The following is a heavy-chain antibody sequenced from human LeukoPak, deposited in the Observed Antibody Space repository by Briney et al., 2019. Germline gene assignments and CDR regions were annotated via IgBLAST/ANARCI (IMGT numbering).Heavy chain of an antibody. Sequence: ASVKVSCKASGYTFTSYGISWVRQAPGQGLEWMGWISGYNGNTNYAQKFQGRVTMTTDTSTSTAYMEVRSLRSDDTAVYYCARESRQYCSSTSCSSDYWGQGTLVTVSS. V-gene: IGHV1-18*01. D-gene: IGHD2-2*01. CDR3: ARESRQYCSSTSCSSDY. CDR2: ISGYNGNT. J-gene: IGHJ4*02. CDR1: GYTFTSYG.